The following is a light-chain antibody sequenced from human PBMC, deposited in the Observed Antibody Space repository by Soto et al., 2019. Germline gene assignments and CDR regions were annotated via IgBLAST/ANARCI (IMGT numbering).Light chain of an antibody. Sequence: EIGLTQSPATLSLSPGDRATLSCRASQSVSRYLAWYQQKPGQAPRLLIHDTSTRATGVPDTFCGSGSGTEFTLTICSLEPEDSAMYYCQQRFSWPPTFGGGTHVEIK. CDR1: QSVSRY. J-gene: IGKJ4*01. CDR2: DTS. CDR3: QQRFSWPPT. V-gene: IGKV3-11*01.